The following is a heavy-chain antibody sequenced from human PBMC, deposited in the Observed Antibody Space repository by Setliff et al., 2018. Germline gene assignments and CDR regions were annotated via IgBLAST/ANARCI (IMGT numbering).Heavy chain of an antibody. CDR1: GYTFTGYY. CDR3: ARVPVVGATQLYWFDP. Sequence: ASVKVSCKASGYTFTGYYMHWVRQAPGQGLEWKGWISAYNGNTNYAQKLQGRVSMTTDTSTSPSYMELSSLRSEDTAVYYCARVPVVGATQLYWFDPWGQGTLVTVSS. V-gene: IGHV1-18*04. D-gene: IGHD1-26*01. CDR2: ISAYNGNT. J-gene: IGHJ5*02.